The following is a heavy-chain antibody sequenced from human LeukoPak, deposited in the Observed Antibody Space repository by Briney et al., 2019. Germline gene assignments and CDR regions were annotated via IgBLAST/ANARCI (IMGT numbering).Heavy chain of an antibody. CDR3: ARDRYGDYDFDY. Sequence: VGSLRLSCAASGFTFGSYEMNWVRQAPGQGLGWVSYISSSGSTIYYADSVKGRFTISRDNAKNSLYLRMNSLRAEDTAVYYCARDRYGDYDFDYWGQGTLVTVSS. CDR1: GFTFGSYE. V-gene: IGHV3-48*03. CDR2: ISSSGSTI. J-gene: IGHJ4*02. D-gene: IGHD4-17*01.